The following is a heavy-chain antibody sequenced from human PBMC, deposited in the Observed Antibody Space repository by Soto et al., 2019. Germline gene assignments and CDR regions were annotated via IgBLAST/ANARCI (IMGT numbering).Heavy chain of an antibody. J-gene: IGHJ4*02. CDR2: VNHDGST. Sequence: QVQLHQWGAALLKPSETLSLTCAVYGGSFSDYYWTWIRQSPEKGLEWMGEVNHDGSTNYDPSLKSRVAISADTSKNQFSLKLRSLTAADTAVYYCARGTSLTGVLQRGAPDKYYFDYWSQGTRVTVSS. CDR1: GGSFSDYY. D-gene: IGHD3-9*01. CDR3: ARGTSLTGVLQRGAPDKYYFDY. V-gene: IGHV4-34*01.